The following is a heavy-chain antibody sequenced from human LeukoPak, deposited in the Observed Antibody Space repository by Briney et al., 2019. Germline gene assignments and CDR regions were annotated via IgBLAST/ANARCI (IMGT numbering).Heavy chain of an antibody. CDR1: GFTFSSYA. CDR2: ISGSGGST. Sequence: GGSLRLSCAASGFTFSSYAMSWVRQAPGKGLEWVSAISGSGGSTYYADSVKGRFTISRDNSKNTLYLQMNSLRAEDTAVHYCAKDLSYSSGWYGFDYWGQGTLVTVSS. J-gene: IGHJ4*02. CDR3: AKDLSYSSGWYGFDY. D-gene: IGHD6-19*01. V-gene: IGHV3-23*01.